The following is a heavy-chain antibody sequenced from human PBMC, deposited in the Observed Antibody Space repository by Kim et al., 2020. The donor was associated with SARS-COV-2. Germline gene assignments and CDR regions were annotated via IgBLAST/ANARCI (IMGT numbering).Heavy chain of an antibody. J-gene: IGHJ6*02. V-gene: IGHV3-7*01. CDR1: GFTLRNNW. Sequence: GGSLRLSCVVSGFTLRNNWMSWVRQAPGKGLEWVANIKQDGSEKYYVDSVKGRFTISRDNAKNSLYLQMNSLRAEDTAVYYCARDSSSNYDILTGYYSLPYYYYGMDVWGQGTTVTVSS. CDR3: ARDSSSNYDILTGYYSLPYYYYGMDV. D-gene: IGHD3-9*01. CDR2: IKQDGSEK.